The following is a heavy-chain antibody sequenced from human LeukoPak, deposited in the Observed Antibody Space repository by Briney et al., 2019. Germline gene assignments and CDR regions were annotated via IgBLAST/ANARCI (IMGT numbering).Heavy chain of an antibody. CDR2: ISYDGSNK. CDR1: GFTFSSYG. Sequence: GGSLRLSCAASGFTFSSYGMHWVRQAPGKGLEWVAVISYDGSNKYYADSVKGRFTISRDNSKNTLFLQMSSLRVEDTAVYYCVKDLYYDNSGYYSGAFDYWGQGTLSPSPQ. V-gene: IGHV3-30*18. CDR3: VKDLYYDNSGYYSGAFDY. J-gene: IGHJ4*02. D-gene: IGHD3-22*01.